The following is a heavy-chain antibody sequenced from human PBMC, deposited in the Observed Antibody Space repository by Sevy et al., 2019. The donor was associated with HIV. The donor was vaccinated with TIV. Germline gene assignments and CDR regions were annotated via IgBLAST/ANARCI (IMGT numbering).Heavy chain of an antibody. J-gene: IGHJ6*03. V-gene: IGHV3-49*03. CDR3: TREQAYYDILTGYYCYYMDV. CDR2: IRSKAYGGTT. Sequence: GGSLRLSCTASGFTSGDYAMSWFRQAPGKGLEWVGFIRSKAYGGTTEYAASVKGRFTISRDDSKSIAYLQMNSLKTEDTAVYYCTREQAYYDILTGYYCYYMDVWGKGTTVTVSS. CDR1: GFTSGDYA. D-gene: IGHD3-9*01.